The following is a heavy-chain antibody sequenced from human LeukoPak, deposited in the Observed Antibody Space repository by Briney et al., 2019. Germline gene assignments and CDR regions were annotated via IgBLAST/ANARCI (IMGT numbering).Heavy chain of an antibody. J-gene: IGHJ4*02. V-gene: IGHV3-49*04. CDR2: IRSKAYGGTT. CDR3: TKIRPPMATPYYFNY. D-gene: IGHD5-24*01. Sequence: GGSLRLSCTASGFTFDDYAMSWVRQAPGKGLEWVGFIRSKAYGGTTEYAASVKGRFTISRDDSKSIAYLQMNRLKTEDTAVHYCTKIRPPMATPYYFNYWGQGTLVTVSS. CDR1: GFTFDDYA.